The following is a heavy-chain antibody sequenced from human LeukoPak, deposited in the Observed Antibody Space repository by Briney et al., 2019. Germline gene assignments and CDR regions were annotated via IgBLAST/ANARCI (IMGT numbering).Heavy chain of an antibody. J-gene: IGHJ1*01. CDR3: ARAPQDIVVVPAPFTEYFQH. V-gene: IGHV1-69*01. CDR1: AATFSSYA. D-gene: IGHD2-2*01. Sequence: SVKVSCKASAATFSSYAISWVRQAPGQGLEWMGGIIPIFGTANYEQKFQGRVTITADESTSTAYMELSSLRSEDTAVYYCARAPQDIVVVPAPFTEYFQHWGQAPWSPSPQ. CDR2: IIPIFGTA.